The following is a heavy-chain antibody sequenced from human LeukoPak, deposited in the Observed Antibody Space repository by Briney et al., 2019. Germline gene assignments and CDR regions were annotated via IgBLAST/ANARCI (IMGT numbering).Heavy chain of an antibody. CDR1: GYTFTSYG. V-gene: IGHV1-18*04. CDR2: ISAYNGNT. Sequence: ASVKVSCKASGYTFTSYGISRVRQAPGQGLEWMGWISAYNGNTNYAQKLQGRVTMTTDTSTSTAYMELRSLRSDDTAVYYCARVRSGYSGYDSDYWGQGTLVTVSS. D-gene: IGHD5-12*01. CDR3: ARVRSGYSGYDSDY. J-gene: IGHJ4*02.